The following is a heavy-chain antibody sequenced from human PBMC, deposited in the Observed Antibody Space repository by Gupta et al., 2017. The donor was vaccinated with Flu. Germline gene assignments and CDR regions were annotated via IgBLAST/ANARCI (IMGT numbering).Heavy chain of an antibody. CDR1: GLTFSPFG. Sequence: EVQLVEPGGGLVTPGGSLRLSCAASGLTFSPFGMNWVRQAPGKGLDLVSSISSSSSYIYYADSVKGRFTISRHNAKNSLYLQMNSLRAEDTAVYYCARAWDVTVAGTFDYWGQGTLVTVSS. V-gene: IGHV3-21*01. J-gene: IGHJ4*02. D-gene: IGHD6-19*01. CDR3: ARAWDVTVAGTFDY. CDR2: ISSSSSYI.